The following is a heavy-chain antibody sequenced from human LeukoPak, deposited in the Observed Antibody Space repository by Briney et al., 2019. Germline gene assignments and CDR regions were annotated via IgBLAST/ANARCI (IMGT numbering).Heavy chain of an antibody. Sequence: GASVKDSCKASGYTFTGYYLHWVRQAPGQGLEWMGWINPNSGGTNDAQKFQGRVTMTRDTSISTAYMELSRLRSDDTAVYYCAQEVNLRGVAGDYWGQGTLVTVSS. V-gene: IGHV1-2*02. D-gene: IGHD6-19*01. CDR3: AQEVNLRGVAGDY. CDR2: INPNSGGT. J-gene: IGHJ4*02. CDR1: GYTFTGYY.